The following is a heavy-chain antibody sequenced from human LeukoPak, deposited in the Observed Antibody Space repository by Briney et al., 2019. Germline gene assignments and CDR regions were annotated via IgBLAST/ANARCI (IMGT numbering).Heavy chain of an antibody. J-gene: IGHJ5*02. Sequence: ASVKVSCKASGYTFTSYAMHWVRQAPGQRLEWMGWISAGNGNTKYSQKFQGRVTITRDTSASTAYMEPSSLRSEDTAVYYCAARWFDPWGQGTLVTVSS. V-gene: IGHV1-3*01. CDR2: ISAGNGNT. CDR3: AARWFDP. CDR1: GYTFTSYA.